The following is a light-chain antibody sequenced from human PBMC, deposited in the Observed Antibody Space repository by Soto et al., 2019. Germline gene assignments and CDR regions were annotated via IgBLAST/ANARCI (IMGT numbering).Light chain of an antibody. CDR2: KAS. J-gene: IGKJ3*01. Sequence: DIQMTQSPSTLSASVGDRVTITCRASQSISSWLAWYQQKPGKAPKLLIYKASSLESGVPSRFSGSGSGTEFTLTISSLQPDDFATYYCQEYSSYAFFGPGTKVDIK. CDR3: QEYSSYAF. CDR1: QSISSW. V-gene: IGKV1-5*03.